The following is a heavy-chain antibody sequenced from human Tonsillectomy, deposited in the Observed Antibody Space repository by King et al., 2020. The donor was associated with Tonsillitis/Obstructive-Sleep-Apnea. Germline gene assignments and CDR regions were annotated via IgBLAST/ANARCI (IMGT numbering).Heavy chain of an antibody. V-gene: IGHV1-69*04. CDR2: IIPILGIA. CDR1: GGTFSSYA. CDR3: ARKFKNGYSYGDAFDI. J-gene: IGHJ3*02. D-gene: IGHD5-18*01. Sequence: QLVQSGAEVKKPGSSVKVSCKASGGTFSSYAISWVRQAPGQGLEWMGRIIPILGIANYAQKFQGRVTITADKSTSTAYMELSSLRSEDTAVYYCARKFKNGYSYGDAFDIWGQGTMVTVSS.